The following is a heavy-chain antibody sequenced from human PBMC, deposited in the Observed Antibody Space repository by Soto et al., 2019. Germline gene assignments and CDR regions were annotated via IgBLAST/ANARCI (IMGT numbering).Heavy chain of an antibody. CDR3: AKNWNWGSLVH. Sequence: SETLSLTCTVSGGSISSGGYYWSWIRQHPGKGLEWIGYIYYSGSTYYSPSLKSRLTISVDTSKKQFSLKLNSVTAADTAVYYCAKNWNWGSLVHWGQGTLVTVSS. V-gene: IGHV4-31*03. J-gene: IGHJ4*02. CDR1: GGSISSGGYY. D-gene: IGHD7-27*01. CDR2: IYYSGST.